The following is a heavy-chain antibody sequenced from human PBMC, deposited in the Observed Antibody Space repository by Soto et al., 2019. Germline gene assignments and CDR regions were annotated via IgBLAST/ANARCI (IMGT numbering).Heavy chain of an antibody. V-gene: IGHV6-1*01. Sequence: TLSLTCAISGDSVSSNSAAWNWIRQSPSRGLEWLGRAYYRSKWYNDYAVSVKSRITIDPDTSKNQFSLQLNSVTPEDTAVYYCARDPIPRIAARPHAFDIWGQGTMVTVSS. CDR3: ARDPIPRIAARPHAFDI. CDR1: GDSVSSNSAA. J-gene: IGHJ3*02. D-gene: IGHD6-6*01. CDR2: AYYRSKWYN.